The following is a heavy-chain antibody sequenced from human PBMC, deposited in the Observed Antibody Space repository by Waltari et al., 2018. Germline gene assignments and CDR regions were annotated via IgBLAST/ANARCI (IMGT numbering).Heavy chain of an antibody. D-gene: IGHD3-10*01. CDR1: GGSISSYY. CDR2: IYYSGST. CDR3: ARDYYAGAFDI. Sequence: QVQLQESGPGLVKPSETLSLTCTVSGGSISSYYWSWIRQPPGKGLEWIGYIYYSGSTNYNPSLKSRVTISVDTSKNQFSLKLSSVTAADTAVYYCARDYYAGAFDIWGQGTMVTVSS. J-gene: IGHJ3*02. V-gene: IGHV4-59*01.